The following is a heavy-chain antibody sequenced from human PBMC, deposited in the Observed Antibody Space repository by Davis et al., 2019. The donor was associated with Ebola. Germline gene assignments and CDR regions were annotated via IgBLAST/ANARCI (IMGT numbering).Heavy chain of an antibody. Sequence: SVKVSCKAPGGTFSSYAISWVRQAPGQGLEWMGGIIPIFGTANYAQKFQGRVTITADKSTSTAYMELSSLRSEDTAVYYCARDSLGNLRKYYYYYGMDVWGQGTTVTVSS. CDR1: GGTFSSYA. J-gene: IGHJ6*02. D-gene: IGHD7-27*01. CDR3: ARDSLGNLRKYYYYYGMDV. CDR2: IIPIFGTA. V-gene: IGHV1-69*06.